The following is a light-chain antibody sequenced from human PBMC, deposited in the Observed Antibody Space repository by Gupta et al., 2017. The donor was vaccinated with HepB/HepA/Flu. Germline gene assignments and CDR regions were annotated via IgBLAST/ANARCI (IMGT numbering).Light chain of an antibody. V-gene: IGLV1-40*01. CDR2: GNS. CDR1: SSNIGAGYD. Sequence: SVLTQPPSVSGAPSQRVTISCTGSSSNIGAGYDVHWYQQLPGTAPKLLIYGNSNRPSGVPDRFSGSKSGTSASLAITGLQVEDEADYYCQSYDSSLSGVVFGGGTKLTVL. CDR3: QSYDSSLSGVV. J-gene: IGLJ2*01.